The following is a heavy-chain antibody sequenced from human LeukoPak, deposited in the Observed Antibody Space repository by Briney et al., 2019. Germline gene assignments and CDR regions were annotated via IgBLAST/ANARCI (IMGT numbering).Heavy chain of an antibody. V-gene: IGHV4-4*07. CDR3: ARPELSCSGGSCPTRYAFDI. J-gene: IGHJ3*02. CDR2: IYTSGST. CDR1: GGSISSYY. D-gene: IGHD2-15*01. Sequence: SETLSLTCTVSGGSISSYYWSWIRQPAGKGLEWIGRIYTSGSTNYNPSLKSRVTMSVDTSKNQFSLKLSSVTAADTAVYYCARPELSCSGGSCPTRYAFDIWGQGTVVTASS.